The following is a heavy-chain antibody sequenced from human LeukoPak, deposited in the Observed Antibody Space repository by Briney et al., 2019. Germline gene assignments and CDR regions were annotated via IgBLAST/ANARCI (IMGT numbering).Heavy chain of an antibody. CDR2: ISATGGSI. V-gene: IGHV3-23*01. CDR3: AKGAPIVVVPAAPFDY. J-gene: IGHJ4*02. Sequence: QPGGSLRLSCAASGFTFSSYAMSWVRQAPGRGLEWVSTISATGGSIYYADSVRGRLTISRDNSKNTVYLQMNSLRAEDTAVYYCAKGAPIVVVPAAPFDYWGQGTLVTVSS. D-gene: IGHD2-2*01. CDR1: GFTFSSYA.